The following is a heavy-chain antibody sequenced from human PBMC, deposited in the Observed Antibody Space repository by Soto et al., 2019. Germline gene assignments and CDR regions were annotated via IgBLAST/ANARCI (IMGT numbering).Heavy chain of an antibody. CDR2: IIPILCMA. D-gene: IGHD2-15*01. CDR1: GGTFSSYT. J-gene: IGHJ4*02. V-gene: IGHV1-69*02. CDR3: ARGVSGGNPTDY. Sequence: QVQLVQAGAEVKKPGSSVKVSCKASGGTFSSYTISWVRQAPGQGLEWMGRIIPILCMANYAQNFQGRVTIPADKSTSSAYMELSSLRSEDTGVYYCARGVSGGNPTDYWGQGTLVTVSS.